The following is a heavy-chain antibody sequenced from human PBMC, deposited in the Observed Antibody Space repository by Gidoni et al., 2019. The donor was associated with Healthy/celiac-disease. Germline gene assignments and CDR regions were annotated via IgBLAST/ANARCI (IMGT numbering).Heavy chain of an antibody. Sequence: QVQLVESGGGVVQPGRSLRLSCAASGFTFSSYAMHWVRQAPGKGLEWVAVISYDGSNKYYADSVKGRFTISRDNSKNTLYLQMNSLRAEDTAVYYCARDTGHGRYSSAFDYWGQGTLVTVSS. CDR2: ISYDGSNK. CDR1: GFTFSSYA. J-gene: IGHJ4*02. D-gene: IGHD5-18*01. V-gene: IGHV3-30-3*01. CDR3: ARDTGHGRYSSAFDY.